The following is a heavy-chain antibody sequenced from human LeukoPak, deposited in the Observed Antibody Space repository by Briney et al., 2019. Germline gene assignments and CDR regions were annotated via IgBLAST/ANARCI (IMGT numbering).Heavy chain of an antibody. V-gene: IGHV4-31*03. Sequence: SQTLSLTCTVSGGSISSGSYYWSWIRQHPGKGLEWIGYIYYSGSTYYNPSLMSRVTISVDTSKNQFSLKLSSVTAADTAVYYCARGDGVVVPAAIGLSYYYYGMDVWGQGTTVTVSS. D-gene: IGHD2-2*02. CDR3: ARGDGVVVPAAIGLSYYYYGMDV. CDR2: IYYSGST. CDR1: GGSISSGSYY. J-gene: IGHJ6*02.